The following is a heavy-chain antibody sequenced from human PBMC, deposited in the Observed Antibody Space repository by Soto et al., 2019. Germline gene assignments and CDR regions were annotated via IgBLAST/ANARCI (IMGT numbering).Heavy chain of an antibody. V-gene: IGHV1-46*03. D-gene: IGHD1-1*01. J-gene: IGHJ4*02. CDR2: VNASGGST. Sequence: QVQLVQSGAEVQKPGASVQVSCKASGYIFTSYFLHWVRQAPGQGLEWMGVVNASGGSTNYAQKFQGRRTMTRDTSATTVYMELSSLRSEDTAVYYCARSIGIDYWFDYWGQGTLVTVSS. CDR1: GYIFTSYF. CDR3: ARSIGIDYWFDY.